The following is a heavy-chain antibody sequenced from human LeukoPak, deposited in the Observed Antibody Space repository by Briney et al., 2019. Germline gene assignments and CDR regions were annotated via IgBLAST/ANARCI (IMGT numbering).Heavy chain of an antibody. D-gene: IGHD6-6*01. CDR2: ISGSGGST. V-gene: IGHV3-23*01. CDR3: ANIYSSSSPIYFDY. Sequence: GGSLRLSCAASGFTFSNYCMSWVRQAPGKGLEWVSAISGSGGSTYYADSVKGRFTISRDNSKNTLYLQMNSLRAEDTAVYYCANIYSSSSPIYFDYWGQGTLVTVSS. J-gene: IGHJ4*02. CDR1: GFTFSNYC.